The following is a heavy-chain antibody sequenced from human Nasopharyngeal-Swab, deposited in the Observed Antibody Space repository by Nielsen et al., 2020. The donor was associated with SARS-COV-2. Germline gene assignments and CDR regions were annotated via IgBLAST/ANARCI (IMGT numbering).Heavy chain of an antibody. CDR1: GFTFTSYA. V-gene: IGHV3-23*01. D-gene: IGHD2-15*01. J-gene: IGHJ5*02. CDR3: AKDSGAGFCDGGSCFPTNH. Sequence: GESLKISCAASGFTFTSYAMNWVRQAPGKGLEWVSGMSGTGDNTYYADSVKGRFTISRDSSQKTLYLQMNSLRAEDTAVYYCAKDSGAGFCDGGSCFPTNHWGQGTLVTVSS. CDR2: MSGTGDNT.